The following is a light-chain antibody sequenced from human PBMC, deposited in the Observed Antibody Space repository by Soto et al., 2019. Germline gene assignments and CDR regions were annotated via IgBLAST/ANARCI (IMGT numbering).Light chain of an antibody. CDR2: GAS. Sequence: EIVLTQSPGTLSLSPGERATLSCRASQRVSSSHLAWYHQNPGQAPRLLIYGASSRPTRIPDRFSGSGSGTDFTLTISRLEPEDFAVYYCQQYDSSPHTFGQGTKLEIK. J-gene: IGKJ2*01. CDR1: QRVSSSH. CDR3: QQYDSSPHT. V-gene: IGKV3-20*01.